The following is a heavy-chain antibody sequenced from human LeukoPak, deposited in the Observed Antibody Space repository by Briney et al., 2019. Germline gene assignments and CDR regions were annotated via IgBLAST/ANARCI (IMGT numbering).Heavy chain of an antibody. Sequence: GGSLTLPCAACGLPVYLNYMRWPRQAPGKGLEWVSVIYSGGSTYYADSAKGRFTISRDNSKDTLYLQIKSLRAEDTAVYYCARHLSGEAYHFYYWGRGTLVTVSS. D-gene: IGHD1-1*01. J-gene: IGHJ4*02. CDR2: IYSGGST. V-gene: IGHV3-53*01. CDR1: GLPVYLNY. CDR3: ARHLSGEAYHFYY.